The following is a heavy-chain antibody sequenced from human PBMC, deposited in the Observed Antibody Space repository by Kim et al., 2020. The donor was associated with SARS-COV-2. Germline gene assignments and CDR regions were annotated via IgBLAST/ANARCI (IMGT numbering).Heavy chain of an antibody. V-gene: IGHV6-1*01. Sequence: WYNDYAVSVKSRITINPDTSKNQFSLQLNSVTPEDTAVYYCARENSSGWYWGQGTLVTVSS. CDR3: ARENSSGWY. J-gene: IGHJ4*02. D-gene: IGHD6-19*01. CDR2: WYN.